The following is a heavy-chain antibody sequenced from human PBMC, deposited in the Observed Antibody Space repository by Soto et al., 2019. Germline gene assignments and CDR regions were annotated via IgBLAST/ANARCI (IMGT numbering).Heavy chain of an antibody. CDR2: IYSSGST. Sequence: SETLSLTCTVSGGSISSYYWSWIRQPPGKGLEWIGYIYSSGSTYYNPSLRSRVTISADTSKNQFSLKLTSVTAADTAVYYCARRGIASPPTFGRWFDPWGQGALVTVSS. V-gene: IGHV4-4*09. J-gene: IGHJ5*02. CDR1: GGSISSYY. CDR3: ARRGIASPPTFGRWFDP. D-gene: IGHD3-10*02.